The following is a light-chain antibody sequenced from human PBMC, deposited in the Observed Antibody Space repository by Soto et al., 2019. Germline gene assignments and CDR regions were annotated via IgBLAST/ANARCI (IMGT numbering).Light chain of an antibody. J-gene: IGKJ4*01. V-gene: IGKV1D-8*01. CDR2: AAS. CDR3: QQYYSFPLT. CDR1: LSISSY. Sequence: VIWMTQSPSLLSASTGDRVTISCRMSLSISSYLAWYQQKPGKAPELLIYAASTLQSGVPSRFSGSGSGTDFTLTISCLQSEDFATYYCQQYYSFPLTFGRGTKVEIK.